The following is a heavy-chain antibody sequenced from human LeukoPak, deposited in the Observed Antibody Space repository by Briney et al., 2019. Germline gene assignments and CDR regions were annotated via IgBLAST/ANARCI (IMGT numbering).Heavy chain of an antibody. V-gene: IGHV4-34*01. D-gene: IGHD5-18*01. CDR1: GGSFSGYY. Sequence: SETLSLTRAVYGGSFSGYYWSWIRQPPGKGLEWIGEINHSGSTNYNPSLKSRVTISVDTSKNQFSLKLSSVTAADTAVYYCARGRRPGYSYGFSASPYFDYWGQGTLVTVSS. CDR3: ARGRRPGYSYGFSASPYFDY. CDR2: INHSGST. J-gene: IGHJ4*02.